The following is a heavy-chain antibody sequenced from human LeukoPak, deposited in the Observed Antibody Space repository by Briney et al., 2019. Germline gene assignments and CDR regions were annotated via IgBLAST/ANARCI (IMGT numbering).Heavy chain of an antibody. CDR1: GFTFSSYA. V-gene: IGHV3-23*01. CDR3: AKDRFGGYSYGLLDY. J-gene: IGHJ4*02. CDR2: ISGSGDST. D-gene: IGHD5-18*01. Sequence: PGGSLRLSCAASGFTFSSYAMSWVRQAPGRGLEWVSGISGSGDSTNYADSVKGRFTSSRDNSKNTLHLQMNSLRAEDTAVYYCAKDRFGGYSYGLLDYWGQGILVTVSP.